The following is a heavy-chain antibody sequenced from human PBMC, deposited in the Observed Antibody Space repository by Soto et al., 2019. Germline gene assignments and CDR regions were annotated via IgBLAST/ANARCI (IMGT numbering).Heavy chain of an antibody. CDR3: AKDVNSWGYFLT. CDR2: ISYDGSNK. Sequence: QVQLVESGGGVVQPGRSLRLSCAASGFTFSSYGMHLVRQAPGKGLEWVAVISYDGSNKYYADSVKGRFTISRDNSKNTLYLQMNSLRAEDTAVYYCAKDVNSWGYFLTWGQGTLVTVSS. J-gene: IGHJ5*02. D-gene: IGHD3-16*01. CDR1: GFTFSSYG. V-gene: IGHV3-30*18.